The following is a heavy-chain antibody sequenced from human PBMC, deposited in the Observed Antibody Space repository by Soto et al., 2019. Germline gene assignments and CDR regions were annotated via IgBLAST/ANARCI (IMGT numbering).Heavy chain of an antibody. CDR2: IYHSGST. CDR1: GCSLSSGGYS. CDR3: ASNYCSGGSCYFDY. Sequence: SETLSLTCAVSGCSLSSGGYSWSWIRQPPGKGLEWIGYIYHSGSTYYNPSLKSRVTISVDRSKNQFSLKLSSVTAADTAVYYCASNYCSGGSCYFDYWGQGTLVTVSS. V-gene: IGHV4-30-2*01. J-gene: IGHJ4*02. D-gene: IGHD2-15*01.